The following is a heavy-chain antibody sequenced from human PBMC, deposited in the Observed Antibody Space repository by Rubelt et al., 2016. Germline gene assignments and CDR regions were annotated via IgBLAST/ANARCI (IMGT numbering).Heavy chain of an antibody. CDR2: IYSSGIT. J-gene: IGHJ6*02. CDR1: GGSISSYY. CDR3: ARDRGGGYYYYYNGMDV. Sequence: QVQLQESGPGLVKPSETLSLTCTVSGGSISSYYWSWIRQPAGKGLEWIGRIYSSGITNYNPSLKSRVIMSVDTSKNQFSLRLGSGTPQDTAVYYGARDRGGGYYYYYNGMDVWGQGTTVTVSS. D-gene: IGHD4-23*01. V-gene: IGHV4-4*07.